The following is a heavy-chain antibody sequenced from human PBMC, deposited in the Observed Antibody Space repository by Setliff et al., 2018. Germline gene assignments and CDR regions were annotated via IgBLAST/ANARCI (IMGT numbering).Heavy chain of an antibody. J-gene: IGHJ4*02. D-gene: IGHD2-2*01. CDR1: GYIFSNYG. Sequence: ASVKVSCKASGYIFSNYGINWARQAPGQGLEWMGWISAYAQKFQGRVTMTTDTSTSTAYMELRSLRSDDTAVYYCARGPLDFVVVPAAAKFDYWGQGTLVTVSS. V-gene: IGHV1-18*01. CDR3: ARGPLDFVVVPAAAKFDY. CDR2: ISAY.